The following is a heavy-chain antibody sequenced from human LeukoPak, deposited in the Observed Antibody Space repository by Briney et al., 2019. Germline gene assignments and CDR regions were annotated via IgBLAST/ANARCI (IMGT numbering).Heavy chain of an antibody. J-gene: IGHJ6*02. V-gene: IGHV3-9*01. CDR3: AKDLSSAITSALVLDA. CDR1: GFTFDDYA. Sequence: SGGSLRLSCAASGFTFDDYAMHWVRQAPGKGLEWVSGITWNRDNIGYGDSVKGRFTISRDNVKNVLYLQMTSLRPEDTALYYCAKDLSSAITSALVLDAWGQGTTVIVSS. CDR2: ITWNRDNI. D-gene: IGHD3-22*01.